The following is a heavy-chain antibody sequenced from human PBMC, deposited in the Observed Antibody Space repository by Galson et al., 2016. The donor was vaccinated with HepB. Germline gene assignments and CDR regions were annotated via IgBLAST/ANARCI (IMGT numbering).Heavy chain of an antibody. D-gene: IGHD2-21*02. CDR1: GFTFAAYA. V-gene: IGHV3-23*01. CDR2: ISRGGSI. CDR3: AKGGLCYGDCYTPPE. Sequence: SLRLSCAASGFTFAAYAMNWVRQAPGKGLEWVSVISRGGSIFYADSVKGRFTISRDNSKNTLYLQMNSLRAEDTAVYYCAKGGLCYGDCYTPPEWGQGTLVTVSS. J-gene: IGHJ4*02.